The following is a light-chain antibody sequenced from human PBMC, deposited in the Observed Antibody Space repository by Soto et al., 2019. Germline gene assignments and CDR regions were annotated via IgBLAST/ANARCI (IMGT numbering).Light chain of an antibody. Sequence: QSVLTQPPSASGTPGQRVTISCSGSSSNIGSNYVYWYQQLPGTAPKLLIYRNNQRPSGVPDRFSGSKSGTSASLAISGLRSEDEADYYCAAWDDSLSGLYVVFGGGTKLTV. CDR2: RNN. J-gene: IGLJ2*01. V-gene: IGLV1-47*01. CDR3: AAWDDSLSGLYVV. CDR1: SSNIGSNY.